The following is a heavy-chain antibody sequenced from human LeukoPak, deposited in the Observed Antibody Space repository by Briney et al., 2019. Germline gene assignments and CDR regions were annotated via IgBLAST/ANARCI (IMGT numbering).Heavy chain of an antibody. CDR3: ARESGLYYGFWSGYYHDAFDI. V-gene: IGHV3-30-3*01. D-gene: IGHD3-3*01. Sequence: GGSLRLSCAASGFTFSSYAMHWVRQAPGKGLEWVAVISYDGSNKYYADSVKGRFTISRDNSKNTLYLQINSLRAEDTAVYYCARESGLYYGFWSGYYHDAFDIWGQGTMVTVSS. CDR2: ISYDGSNK. J-gene: IGHJ3*02. CDR1: GFTFSSYA.